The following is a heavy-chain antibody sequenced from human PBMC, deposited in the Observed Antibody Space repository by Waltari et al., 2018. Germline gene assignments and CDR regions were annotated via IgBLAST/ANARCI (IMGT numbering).Heavy chain of an antibody. CDR1: GDRVPSKLAA. Sequence: QVQLQQSGPGLVKPSQTLSLTCAIHGDRVPSKLAACNWLRQSPSRGLEWLGRTYYSSKWYYDYALSVKSRITINPDTSKNQFSRQLNSVTPEDTAVYYCARDRSDSGWPFDYWGQGTLVTVSS. V-gene: IGHV6-1*01. CDR3: ARDRSDSGWPFDY. CDR2: TYYSSKWYY. J-gene: IGHJ4*02. D-gene: IGHD6-19*01.